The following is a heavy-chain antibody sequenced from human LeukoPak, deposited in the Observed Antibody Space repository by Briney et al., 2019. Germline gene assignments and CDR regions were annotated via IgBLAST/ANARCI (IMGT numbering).Heavy chain of an antibody. CDR1: GYTFRRYG. D-gene: IGHD1-26*01. CDR2: VNALGDGI. J-gene: IGHJ5*02. CDR3: AKDSGEWELGMDR. Sequence: PGGSLRLSCVASGYTFRRYGMTWVRQAPGKGLEWVSTVNALGDGIQYADSVTGRFTTFKDNSNNTVYLRMRSLRADDTAVYYCAKDSGEWELGMDRWGQGTLVTVSS. V-gene: IGHV3-23*01.